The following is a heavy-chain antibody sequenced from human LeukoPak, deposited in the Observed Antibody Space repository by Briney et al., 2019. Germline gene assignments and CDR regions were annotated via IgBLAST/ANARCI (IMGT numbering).Heavy chain of an antibody. CDR1: GGSFSGYY. D-gene: IGHD3-3*01. CDR3: ARDGLVGYDFWSGYYTKVGY. CDR2: INHSGST. Sequence: SETLSLTCAVYGGSFSGYYWSWIRQPPGKGLEWIGEINHSGSTNYNPSLKSRVTISVDTSKNQFSLKLSSVTAADTAVYYCARDGLVGYDFWSGYYTKVGYWGQGTLVTVSS. V-gene: IGHV4-34*01. J-gene: IGHJ4*02.